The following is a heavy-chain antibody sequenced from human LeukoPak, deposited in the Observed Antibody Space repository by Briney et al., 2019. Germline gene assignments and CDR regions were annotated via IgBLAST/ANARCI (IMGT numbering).Heavy chain of an antibody. V-gene: IGHV4-59*01. CDR2: IYYSGST. J-gene: IGHJ4*02. D-gene: IGHD4-23*01. Sequence: PSETLSFTCTVSGGSISSYYWSWIRQPPGKGLEWIGYIYYSGSTNYNPSLKSRVTISVDTSKNQFSLKLSSVTAADTAVYYCARYGTSAVVTPCYFDYWGQGTLVTVSS. CDR3: ARYGTSAVVTPCYFDY. CDR1: GGSISSYY.